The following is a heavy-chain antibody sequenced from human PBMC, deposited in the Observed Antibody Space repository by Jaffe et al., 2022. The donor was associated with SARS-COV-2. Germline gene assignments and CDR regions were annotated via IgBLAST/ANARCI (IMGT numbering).Heavy chain of an antibody. CDR3: ARDGPSSRNDAFDI. V-gene: IGHV4-4*02. CDR2: IYHSGST. CDR1: GDSISSSDW. D-gene: IGHD3-10*01. Sequence: QVQLQESGPGLVKPSGTLSLTCAVSGDSISSSDWWIWVRQPPGKRLEWVGQIYHSGSTIYNPSLKSRVTMSVDKSKNQFSLKLNSVTAADTAVYYCARDGPSSRNDAFDIWGQGTMVTVSS. J-gene: IGHJ3*02.